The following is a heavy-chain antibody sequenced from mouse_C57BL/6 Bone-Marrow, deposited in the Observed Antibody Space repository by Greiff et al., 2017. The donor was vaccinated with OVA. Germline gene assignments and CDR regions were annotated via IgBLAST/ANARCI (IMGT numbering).Heavy chain of an antibody. CDR3: TRGDYDYDEGYWYFDV. CDR1: GYTFTDYE. Sequence: SGAELVRPGASVTLSCKASGYTFTDYEMHWVKQTPVHGLEWIGAIDPETGGTAYNQKFKGKAILTADKSSSTAYMELRSLTSEDSAVYYCTRGDYDYDEGYWYFDVWGTGTTVTVSS. V-gene: IGHV1-15*01. D-gene: IGHD2-4*01. J-gene: IGHJ1*03. CDR2: IDPETGGT.